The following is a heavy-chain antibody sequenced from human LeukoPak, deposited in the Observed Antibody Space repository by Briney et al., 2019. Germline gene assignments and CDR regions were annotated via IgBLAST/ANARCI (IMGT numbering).Heavy chain of an antibody. Sequence: GGSLRLSCAASGFTFSSYGMNWVRQAPGKGLEGVSGFSGSTGSTHYGDSVKGRFTISRDNSRDTLSLQMNSLRGEDTAVYYCARGGMRGKISYTYYYMDVWGKGTTVTVSS. J-gene: IGHJ6*03. CDR2: FSGSTGST. D-gene: IGHD2-2*02. CDR3: ARGGMRGKISYTYYYMDV. V-gene: IGHV3-23*01. CDR1: GFTFSSYG.